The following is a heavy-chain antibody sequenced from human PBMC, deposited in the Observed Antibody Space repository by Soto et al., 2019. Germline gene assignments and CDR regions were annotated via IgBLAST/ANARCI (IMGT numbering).Heavy chain of an antibody. J-gene: IGHJ5*02. V-gene: IGHV4-39*01. CDR3: ARLPSFYTVTTFFDP. D-gene: IGHD4-4*01. CDR1: GGSISSSSYY. Sequence: SETLSLTCTVSGGSISSSSYYWGWIRQPPGKGLEWIGSIYYSGSTYYNPSLKSRVTISVDTSKNQFSLKLSSVTAADTAVYYCARLPSFYTVTTFFDPWGQGTLVTVSS. CDR2: IYYSGST.